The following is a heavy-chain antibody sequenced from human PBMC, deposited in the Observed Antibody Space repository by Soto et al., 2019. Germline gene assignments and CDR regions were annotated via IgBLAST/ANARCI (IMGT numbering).Heavy chain of an antibody. CDR1: GGSIRGYY. J-gene: IGHJ6*02. CDR3: ARKGFSNPYYYYGMDV. Sequence: TSETLCLTYTVSGGSIRGYYWSWIRQPPGKGLEWIGYIYYSGSTNYNPSLKSRVTISVDTSKNQFSLKLSSVTAADTAVYYCARKGFSNPYYYYGMDVWGQGTTVTVSS. CDR2: IYYSGST. V-gene: IGHV4-59*01. D-gene: IGHD4-4*01.